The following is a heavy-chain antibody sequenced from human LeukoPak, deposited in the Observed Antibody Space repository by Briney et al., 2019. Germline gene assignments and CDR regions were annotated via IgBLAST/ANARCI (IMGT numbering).Heavy chain of an antibody. Sequence: GGSLRLSCAASGFTFSSYWMHWVRQAPGKGLVWVSRINSDGSSTSYADSVKGRFTISRDNAKNTLYLQMNSLRAEGTAVYYCARGAARPYYYYYMDVWGKGTTVAVSS. CDR1: GFTFSSYW. D-gene: IGHD6-6*01. CDR3: ARGAARPYYYYYMDV. J-gene: IGHJ6*03. CDR2: INSDGSST. V-gene: IGHV3-74*01.